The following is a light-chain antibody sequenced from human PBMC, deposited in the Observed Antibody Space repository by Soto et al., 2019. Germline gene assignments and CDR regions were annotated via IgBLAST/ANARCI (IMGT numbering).Light chain of an antibody. CDR3: QQRSNWPAT. CDR1: QSVAIY. CDR2: DAS. J-gene: IGKJ2*01. Sequence: EIVLTQSPATLSLSPGERATLSCRASQSVAIYLIWYQQRLGRAPRVLIYDASKRATGIPARFSGSGSGTDFTLTISSLEPEDSAVYYCQQRSNWPATFGQGTKLEIK. V-gene: IGKV3-11*01.